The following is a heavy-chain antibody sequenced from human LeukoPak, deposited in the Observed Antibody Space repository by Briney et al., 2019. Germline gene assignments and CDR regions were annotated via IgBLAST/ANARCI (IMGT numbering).Heavy chain of an antibody. J-gene: IGHJ5*02. CDR1: GYSFTTHW. V-gene: IGHV5-51*01. CDR3: ARQVTQNLASHRVWFDP. D-gene: IGHD3-3*02. CDR2: IYPGDSDT. Sequence: GESLKISCKGSGYSFTTHWIAWVRQMPGKGLEWMGIIYPGDSDTTYSPSFQGQVSISVVKSISTAYLQWSSLKASDTAMYYCARQVTQNLASHRVWFDPWGRGTLVTVSS.